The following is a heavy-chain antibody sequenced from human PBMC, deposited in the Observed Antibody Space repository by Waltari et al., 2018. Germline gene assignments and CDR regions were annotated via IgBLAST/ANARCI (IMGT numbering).Heavy chain of an antibody. CDR1: GDSMSTSDY. V-gene: IGHV4-4*02. J-gene: IGHJ4*02. CDR2: VRGDGNT. Sequence: QLQLQESGPGLVKPSGTLSLICAVSGDSMSTSDYWSWVRQPPGKGLEWIGQVRGDGNTNYNPSFASRVTMSLDTSTYHFALKLTSATAADTALYYCARDRGRGLYLDTWGQGTLVTVSP. D-gene: IGHD1-1*01. CDR3: ARDRGRGLYLDT.